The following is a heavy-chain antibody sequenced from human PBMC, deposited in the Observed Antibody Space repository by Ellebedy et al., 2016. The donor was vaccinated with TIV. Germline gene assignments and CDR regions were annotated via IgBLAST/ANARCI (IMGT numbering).Heavy chain of an antibody. V-gene: IGHV4-59*08. CDR2: VYYSGGT. CDR3: ARRLVAGSPNSFDV. Sequence: PSETLSLTCTVSGGSFSYYFWNWIRQSPGRGLEWIGNVYYSGGTNYNPSLKSRVTISVETSKSQFSLRVTSVTAADTAIYYCARRLVAGSPNSFDVWGQGTIVTVSS. D-gene: IGHD6-19*01. CDR1: GGSFSYYF. J-gene: IGHJ3*01.